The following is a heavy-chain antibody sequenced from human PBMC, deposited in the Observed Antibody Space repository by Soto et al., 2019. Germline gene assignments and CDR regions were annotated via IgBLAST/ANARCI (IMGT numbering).Heavy chain of an antibody. Sequence: GESLKISCKGSGYSFTSYWIGWVLQMPGKGLEWMGIIYPGDSDTRYSPSFQGQVTISADKSISTAYLQWSSLKASDTAMYYCARQNWLRKGWFDPWGQGTLVTVSS. CDR3: ARQNWLRKGWFDP. CDR1: GYSFTSYW. J-gene: IGHJ5*02. CDR2: IYPGDSDT. D-gene: IGHD3-9*01. V-gene: IGHV5-51*01.